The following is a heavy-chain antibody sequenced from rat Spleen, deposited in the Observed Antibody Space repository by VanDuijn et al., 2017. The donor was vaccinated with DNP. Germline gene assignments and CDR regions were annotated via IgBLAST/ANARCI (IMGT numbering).Heavy chain of an antibody. CDR3: AKDRDGGYAMDT. CDR2: INPDGGSS. CDR1: GFTFSNYG. D-gene: IGHD1-11*01. Sequence: EVQLVESGGGLVQPGRSLKLSCAASGFTFSNYGMAWIRQAPGKGLEWVVSINPDGGSSYYPDSMKGRFTMSRDNEENTVHLQMNSLRSGDTATYYCAKDRDGGYAMDTWGQGTSVTVSS. J-gene: IGHJ4*01. V-gene: IGHV5-58*01.